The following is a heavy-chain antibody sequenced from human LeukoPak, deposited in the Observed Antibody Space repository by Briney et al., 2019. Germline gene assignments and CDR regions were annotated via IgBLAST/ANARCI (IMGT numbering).Heavy chain of an antibody. J-gene: IGHJ6*02. V-gene: IGHV3-30*18. CDR3: AKQRGYYYYGMDV. Sequence: GRSLRLSCAASGFTFSSYGMHWVRQAPGKGLEWVAVISYDGSNKYYADSVKGRFTISRDNSKNTLYLQMNSLRAEDTAVYYCAKQRGYYYYGMDVWGQGTTVTVSS. CDR1: GFTFSSYG. CDR2: ISYDGSNK. D-gene: IGHD3-10*01.